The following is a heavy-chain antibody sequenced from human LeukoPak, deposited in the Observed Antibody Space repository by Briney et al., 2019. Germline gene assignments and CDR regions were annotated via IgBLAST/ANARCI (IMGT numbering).Heavy chain of an antibody. J-gene: IGHJ6*03. CDR2: IIPIFGTA. V-gene: IGHV1-69*05. Sequence: EASVKVSCKASGGTFSSYAISWVRQAPGQGLEWMGRIIPIFGTANYAQKFQDRVTITTDESTSTAYMELSSLRSEDTAVYYCARDNLGVEVGNYYYYYMDVWGKGTTVTVSS. D-gene: IGHD2-15*01. CDR1: GGTFSSYA. CDR3: ARDNLGVEVGNYYYYYMDV.